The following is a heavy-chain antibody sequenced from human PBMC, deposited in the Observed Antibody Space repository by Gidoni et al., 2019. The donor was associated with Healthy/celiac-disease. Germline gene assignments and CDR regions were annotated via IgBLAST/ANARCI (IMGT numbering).Heavy chain of an antibody. V-gene: IGHV3-30*01. CDR2: ISYDGSNK. Sequence: QVQLVESGGGVVQPGRSLRLSCAASGFTFRSYAMHWVRQAPGKGLEWVAVISYDGSNKYYADSVKGRFTISRDNSKNTLYLQMNSLRAEDTAVYYCAREALADYSSGWYYFDYWGQGTLVTVSS. CDR3: AREALADYSSGWYYFDY. J-gene: IGHJ4*02. D-gene: IGHD6-19*01. CDR1: GFTFRSYA.